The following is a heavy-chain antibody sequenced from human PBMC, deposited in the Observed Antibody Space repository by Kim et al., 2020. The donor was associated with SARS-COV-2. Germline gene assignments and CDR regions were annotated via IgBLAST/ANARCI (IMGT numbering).Heavy chain of an antibody. CDR3: ARGVTGSGGSLPGGY. Sequence: SVKVSCKASGGTFSSYAISWVRQAPGQGLEWMGGIITLIGTANYAQKFQGRVTITADESTSTAYMELSSLRSEDTAVYYCARGVTGSGGSLPGGYWGQGTLATGCS. CDR1: GGTFSSYA. CDR2: IITLIGTA. V-gene: IGHV1-69*13. J-gene: IGHJ4*02. D-gene: IGHD1-26*01.